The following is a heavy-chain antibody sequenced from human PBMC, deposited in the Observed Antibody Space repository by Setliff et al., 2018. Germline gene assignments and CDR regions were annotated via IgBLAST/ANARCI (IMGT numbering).Heavy chain of an antibody. D-gene: IGHD3-3*01. Sequence: TSETLSLTCTVSGDPMSSRRYYWAWIRQPAGKGLEWIGQIYTSWSTNYNPSLKSRVTISLDTSNSQFSLSLSSVTAADTAVYYCARMSGFQYMDVWGKGTTVTVSS. J-gene: IGHJ6*03. CDR1: GDPMSSRRYY. V-gene: IGHV4-61*09. CDR2: IYTSWST. CDR3: ARMSGFQYMDV.